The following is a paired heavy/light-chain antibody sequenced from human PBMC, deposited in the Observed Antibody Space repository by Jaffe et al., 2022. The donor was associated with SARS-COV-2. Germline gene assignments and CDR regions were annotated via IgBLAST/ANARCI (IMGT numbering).Light chain of an antibody. CDR3: QQYISYFT. Sequence: DIQMTQSPSTLSASVGDRVTITCRASQSISSWLAWYQQKPGKAPKVLIYEASSLESGVPSRFSGRGSGTEFTLTITSLQPDDFATYYCQQYISYFTFGPGTKVDIK. CDR1: QSISSW. CDR2: EAS. V-gene: IGKV1-5*03. J-gene: IGKJ3*01.
Heavy chain of an antibody. Sequence: QVQLQESGPGLVKPSQTLSLTCTVSGGSISSGGYYWSWIRQHPGKGLEWIGYIYYSGSTDYNPSLKSRVTISVDTSKNQFSLKLSSVTAADTAVYYCARRCFDSSGYYNELGVRVRCWNFDLWGRGTLVTVSS. D-gene: IGHD3-22*01. CDR3: ARRCFDSSGYYNELGVRVRCWNFDL. CDR1: GGSISSGGYY. J-gene: IGHJ2*01. V-gene: IGHV4-31*03. CDR2: IYYSGST.